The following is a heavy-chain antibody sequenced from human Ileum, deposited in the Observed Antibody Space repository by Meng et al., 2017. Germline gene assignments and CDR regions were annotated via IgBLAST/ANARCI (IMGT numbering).Heavy chain of an antibody. V-gene: IGHV4-4*02. CDR3: ARGAIGTRPFDY. Sequence: VQVEELGPGRVTPCGTRSLPCAVSGDSSSTNWLNWVRQPPGKGLEWIGEIYHSGAFNYNPSLRSRVTISVDKSKNQLSLKLGSLTAADTAVYYCARGAIGTRPFDYWGQGTLVTVSS. D-gene: IGHD2-21*01. J-gene: IGHJ4*02. CDR1: GDSSSTNW. CDR2: IYHSGAF.